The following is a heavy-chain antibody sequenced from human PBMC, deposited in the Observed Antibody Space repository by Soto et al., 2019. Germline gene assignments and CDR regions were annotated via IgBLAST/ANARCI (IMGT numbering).Heavy chain of an antibody. J-gene: IGHJ4*02. CDR3: ARGSYYSGWV. V-gene: IGHV6-1*01. CDR1: GASVSSTIAA. D-gene: IGHD6-19*01. CDR2: TYYRSNWYS. Sequence: QTLSSACAISGASVSSTIAAWSCIRQSPSRGLEWLGRTYYRSNWYSDYAVSVKSRITSNPDTSKNQFSLQLNSVTPEDTAVYYCARGSYYSGWVWGQGTLVTGSS.